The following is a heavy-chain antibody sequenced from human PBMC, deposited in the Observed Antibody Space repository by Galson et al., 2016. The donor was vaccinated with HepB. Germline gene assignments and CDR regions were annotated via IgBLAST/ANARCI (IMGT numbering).Heavy chain of an antibody. CDR3: AIYTTSWSEVYYFYGLDV. V-gene: IGHV1-69*13. D-gene: IGHD6-19*01. CDR2: IIPMLGTA. Sequence: SVKVSCKASGGTFSTYPMNWVRQAPGQGLEWMGGIIPMLGTAKTAQKFHGRVTITADESTSTAYMELSSLRSDDTAVYYCAIYTTSWSEVYYFYGLDVWGQGTTVTVSS. J-gene: IGHJ6*02. CDR1: GGTFSTYP.